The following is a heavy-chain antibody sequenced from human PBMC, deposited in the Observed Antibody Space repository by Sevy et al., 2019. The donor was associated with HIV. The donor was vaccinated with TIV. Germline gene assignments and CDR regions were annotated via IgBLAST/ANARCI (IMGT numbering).Heavy chain of an antibody. V-gene: IGHV3-49*03. D-gene: IGHD6-13*01. CDR2: IRSKAYGGTT. CDR1: GFTFGDYA. J-gene: IGHJ5*02. CDR3: TRDSIAAAGWNWFDP. Sequence: GGSLRLSCTASGFTFGDYAMSWFRQAPGKGLEWVGFIRSKAYGGTTEYAASVKGRFTISRDYSKSIAYLQMNSLKTEDTAVYYCTRDSIAAAGWNWFDPWGQGTLVTVSS.